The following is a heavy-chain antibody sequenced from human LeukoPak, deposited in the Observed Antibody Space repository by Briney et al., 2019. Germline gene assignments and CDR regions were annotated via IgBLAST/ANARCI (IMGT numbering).Heavy chain of an antibody. Sequence: ASVKVSCKSSGYIFTSYGISWVRQAPGQGLEWMGCISTYNGNTNYAQKLQGRVTMTTDTSTSTAYMELRSLRSDDTAVYYCARAYYYDSSGYYYNNWFDPWGQGTLVTVSS. D-gene: IGHD3-22*01. CDR3: ARAYYYDSSGYYYNNWFDP. CDR1: GYIFTSYG. V-gene: IGHV1-18*01. CDR2: ISTYNGNT. J-gene: IGHJ5*02.